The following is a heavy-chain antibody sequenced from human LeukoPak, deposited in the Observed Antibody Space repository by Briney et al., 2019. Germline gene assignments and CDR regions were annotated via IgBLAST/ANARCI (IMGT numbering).Heavy chain of an antibody. J-gene: IGHJ4*02. CDR1: GYSFNTHW. V-gene: IGHV5-51*01. D-gene: IGHD3-3*02. CDR2: IYPGDSDT. CDR3: ARTYIRSSLDY. Sequence: GESLKISCQASGYSFNTHWIGWVRQMPGKGLEWMGIIYPGDSDTRYRSSFQGHVTISVDKSISTAYLQWSSLKASDTAMYYCARTYIRSSLDYWGQGTLVTVSS.